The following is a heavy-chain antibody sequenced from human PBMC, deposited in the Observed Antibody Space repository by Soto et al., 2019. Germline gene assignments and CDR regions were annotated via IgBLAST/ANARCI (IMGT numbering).Heavy chain of an antibody. CDR1: GFSLSTSGMC. V-gene: IGHV2-70*01. J-gene: IGHJ6*02. Sequence: SGPTLVNPTQTLTLTCTFSGFSLSTSGMCVSWIRQPPGEALEWLALIDWDDDKYYSTSLKTRLTISKDTSKNQVVLTMTNMDPVDTATYYCARSSTYSSSWYGVAVEDYYYGMDVWGQGTTVTVSS. D-gene: IGHD6-13*01. CDR3: ARSSTYSSSWYGVAVEDYYYGMDV. CDR2: IDWDDDK.